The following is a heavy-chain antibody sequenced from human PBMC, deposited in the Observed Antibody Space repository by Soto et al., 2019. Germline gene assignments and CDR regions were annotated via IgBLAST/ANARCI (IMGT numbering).Heavy chain of an antibody. CDR2: IYPGDSDT. Sequence: GESLKISCEGSGYNFPNYWIAWVRQMPGKGLEWMGTIYPGDSDTRYSPSFQGQVTISADKSTSTAYLQWSSLKASDTAMYYCARPRLRVYDGFDIWGQGTMVNVSS. V-gene: IGHV5-51*01. D-gene: IGHD6-13*01. CDR1: GYNFPNYW. CDR3: ARPRLRVYDGFDI. J-gene: IGHJ3*02.